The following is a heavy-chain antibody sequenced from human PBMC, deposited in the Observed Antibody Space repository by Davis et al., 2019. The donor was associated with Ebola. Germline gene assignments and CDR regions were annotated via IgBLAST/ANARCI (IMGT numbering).Heavy chain of an antibody. Sequence: GESLKISCAASGFTFSSYAMSWVRQAPGKGLEWVSAISGSGGSTYYADSVKGRFTISRDISKNSLYLQMNSLRAEDTAVYYCARGGEGLLGYWGQGTLVTVSS. D-gene: IGHD1-26*01. CDR1: GFTFSSYA. CDR3: ARGGEGLLGY. J-gene: IGHJ4*02. CDR2: ISGSGGST. V-gene: IGHV3-23*01.